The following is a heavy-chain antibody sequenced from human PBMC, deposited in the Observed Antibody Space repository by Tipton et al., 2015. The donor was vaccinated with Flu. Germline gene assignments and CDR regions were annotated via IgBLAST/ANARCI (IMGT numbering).Heavy chain of an antibody. J-gene: IGHJ5*02. D-gene: IGHD1-26*01. CDR1: GYSISSGYY. Sequence: TLSLTCTVSGYSISSGYYWGWIRQPPEKGLEWIWSIYHSGSTYYNPSLKSRVTISVDTSKNQFSLKLSSVTAADPAVYYCARVLQWELRRGWFDPWGQGTLVTVSS. CDR2: IYHSGST. V-gene: IGHV4-38-2*02. CDR3: ARVLQWELRRGWFDP.